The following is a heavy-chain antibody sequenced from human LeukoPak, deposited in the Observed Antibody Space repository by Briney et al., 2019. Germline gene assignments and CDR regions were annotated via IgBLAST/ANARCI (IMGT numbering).Heavy chain of an antibody. J-gene: IGHJ4*02. CDR3: ARDRVPGTSPKMDY. CDR1: GFRFSGYG. Sequence: GGSLRLSCAASGFRFSGYGMHWVRQAPGKGLEWAAIIWYDGSQKYHTDSVKGRFTISRDNSKNTLYLQMSSLTAEDTALYYCARDRVPGTSPKMDYWGQGTQVTVSS. V-gene: IGHV3-33*01. CDR2: IWYDGSQK. D-gene: IGHD1-7*01.